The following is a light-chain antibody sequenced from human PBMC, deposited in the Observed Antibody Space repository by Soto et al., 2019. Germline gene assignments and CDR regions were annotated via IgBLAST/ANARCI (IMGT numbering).Light chain of an antibody. J-gene: IGKJ5*01. CDR1: QSVSTN. V-gene: IGKV3-15*01. Sequence: EIVMTQSPATLSVSPGERATLSCRASQSVSTNLAWYQQKPGQAPRLLIYNALTRATGIPARFSGSGSGTEFTLTISSLQSEDFAVYYCQQYNNWPITFGQGTRLEIK. CDR3: QQYNNWPIT. CDR2: NAL.